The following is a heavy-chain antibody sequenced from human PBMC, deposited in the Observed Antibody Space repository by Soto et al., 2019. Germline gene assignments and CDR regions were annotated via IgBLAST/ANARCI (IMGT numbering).Heavy chain of an antibody. J-gene: IGHJ6*02. CDR1: GFTFNNYG. Sequence: VQLVESGGGVVQPGGSLRLSCAASGFTFNNYGMHWVRQAPGKGLEWVAVIWFDGTYKYYADSVKGRFTISRDNSKNTLYLQMNSLGAEDTAVYYCSREPVPLEDVWGQGTTVTVSS. CDR2: IWFDGTYK. D-gene: IGHD2-2*01. CDR3: SREPVPLEDV. V-gene: IGHV3-33*01.